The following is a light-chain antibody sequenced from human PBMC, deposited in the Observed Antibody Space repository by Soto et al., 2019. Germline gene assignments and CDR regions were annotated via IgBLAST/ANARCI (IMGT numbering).Light chain of an antibody. J-gene: IGKJ1*01. Sequence: DIQMTQSPSTLSASVGDRVTITCRASQSISYWLAWYQQKPGKAPKLLIYKASSLESGVPSRFSGSGSGTEFTLTISSLQPDDFATYYCQQYNSYSRTFGQGTKVEIK. CDR1: QSISYW. CDR3: QQYNSYSRT. V-gene: IGKV1-5*03. CDR2: KAS.